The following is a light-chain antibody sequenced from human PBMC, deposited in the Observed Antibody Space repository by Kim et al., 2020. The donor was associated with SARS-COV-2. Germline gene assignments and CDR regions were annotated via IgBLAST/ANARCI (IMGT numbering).Light chain of an antibody. V-gene: IGKV1-39*01. CDR1: QSISRY. J-gene: IGKJ4*01. CDR3: QQTYTTPLT. Sequence: DIQMTQSPSSLSASVGDRVTITCRASQSISRYLSWYQQNPGRAPKLLIYAAVNLQSGVPARFSGSGSGTDFTLTISSLQPEDFATYYCQQTYTTPLTFGGGTKVDIK. CDR2: AAV.